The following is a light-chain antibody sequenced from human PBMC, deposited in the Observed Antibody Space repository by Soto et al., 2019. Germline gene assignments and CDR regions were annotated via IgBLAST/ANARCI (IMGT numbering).Light chain of an antibody. J-gene: IGLJ3*02. CDR1: SSNIGAGYD. CDR3: QSHDSSLNSWV. V-gene: IGLV1-40*01. CDR2: GNT. Sequence: QSVLTQPPSMSGAPGQRVTISCTGSSSNIGAGYDVHWYQLLPGTAPKLLIYGNTNRPSGVPDRFSGSKSGTPASLAITGLRAEDEADYYCQSHDSSLNSWVFGGGTQLTVL.